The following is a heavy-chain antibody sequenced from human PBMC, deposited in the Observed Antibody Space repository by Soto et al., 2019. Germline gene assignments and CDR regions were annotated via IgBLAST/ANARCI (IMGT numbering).Heavy chain of an antibody. Sequence: SETLSLTCTVSGGSISSGGYYWSWIRQHPGKGLEWIGYIYYSGSTYYNPSLKSRVTISVDTSKNQFSLKLSSVTAADTAVYYCARGPTYYDFWSGYYTLGKDYYYGMDVWGQGTPVTGSS. CDR3: ARGPTYYDFWSGYYTLGKDYYYGMDV. CDR2: IYYSGST. V-gene: IGHV4-31*03. J-gene: IGHJ6*02. CDR1: GGSISSGGYY. D-gene: IGHD3-3*01.